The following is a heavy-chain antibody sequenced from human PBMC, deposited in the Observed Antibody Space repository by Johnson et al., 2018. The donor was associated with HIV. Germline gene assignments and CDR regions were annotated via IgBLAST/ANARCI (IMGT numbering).Heavy chain of an antibody. J-gene: IGHJ3*02. V-gene: IGHV3-30*04. Sequence: QVQLVESGGGVVQPGRSLRLSCAASGFTFSSYAMHWVRQAPGKGLEWVAVISYDGSNKYYADSVKGRFTISRDNSKNTLYLQMNSLRAEDTAVYYCARDSGSYYSDAFDIWGQGTMVTVSS. CDR3: ARDSGSYYSDAFDI. CDR1: GFTFSSYA. D-gene: IGHD1-26*01. CDR2: ISYDGSNK.